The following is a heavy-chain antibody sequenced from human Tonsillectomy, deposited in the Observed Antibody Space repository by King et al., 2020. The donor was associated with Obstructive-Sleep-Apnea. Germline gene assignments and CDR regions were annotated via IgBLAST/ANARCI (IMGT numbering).Heavy chain of an antibody. J-gene: IGHJ6*02. V-gene: IGHV1-2*04. CDR1: GYTFTDYY. CDR3: AREGRQQLTKTLYYYYGMDV. D-gene: IGHD6-13*01. CDR2: INPNSGGT. Sequence: EQLVQSGAEVKKPGASVKVSCKASGYTFTDYYMHWVRQAPGQGLEWLGGINPNSGGTNYAQKFQGWVTMTRDTSISTAYMELNRLSPDDTAVYYCAREGRQQLTKTLYYYYGMDVWGQGPTVTVSS.